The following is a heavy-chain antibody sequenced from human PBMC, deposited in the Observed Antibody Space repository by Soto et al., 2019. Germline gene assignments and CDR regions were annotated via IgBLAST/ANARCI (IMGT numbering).Heavy chain of an antibody. D-gene: IGHD6-19*01. J-gene: IGHJ6*02. CDR1: GFTFSSYA. V-gene: IGHV3-23*01. Sequence: PGGSLRLSCAASGFTFSSYAMSWVRQAPGKGLEWVSAISGSGGSTYYADSVKGRFTISRDNSKNTLYLQMNSLRAEDTAVYYCAKGSSGSGWTESNYYGMDVWGQGTTVTVSS. CDR3: AKGSSGSGWTESNYYGMDV. CDR2: ISGSGGST.